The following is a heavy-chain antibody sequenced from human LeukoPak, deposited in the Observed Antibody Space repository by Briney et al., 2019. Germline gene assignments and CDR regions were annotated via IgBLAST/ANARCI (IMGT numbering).Heavy chain of an antibody. V-gene: IGHV3-30*18. CDR2: ISYDGSNK. J-gene: IGHJ4*02. D-gene: IGHD4-23*01. CDR1: GFTFSSYG. CDR3: AKPPYGGNTKYYFDY. Sequence: GRSLRLSCAASGFTFSSYGMHWVRQAPGKGLGWVAVISYDGSNKYYADSVKGRFTISRDNSKNTLYLQMNSLRAEDTAVYYCAKPPYGGNTKYYFDYWGQGTLVTVSS.